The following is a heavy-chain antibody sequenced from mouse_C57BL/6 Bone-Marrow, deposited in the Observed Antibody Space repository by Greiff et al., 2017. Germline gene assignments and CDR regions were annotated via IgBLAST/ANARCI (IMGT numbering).Heavy chain of an antibody. D-gene: IGHD1-1*01. CDR1: GFTFSSYT. Sequence: EVTVVESGGGLVKPGGSLKLSCAASGFTFSSYTMSWVRQTPETRLQWVAAISGGGGNTYYPDSVKGRFTISRDNDKNILYLQMSSLRSEDTAVYYCSRQVTTVLATKYFDVWGTGTTVTVSS. J-gene: IGHJ1*03. CDR2: ISGGGGNT. V-gene: IGHV5-9*01. CDR3: SRQVTTVLATKYFDV.